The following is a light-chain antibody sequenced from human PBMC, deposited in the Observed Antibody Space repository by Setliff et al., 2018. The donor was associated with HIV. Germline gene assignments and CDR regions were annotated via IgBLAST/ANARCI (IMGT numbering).Light chain of an antibody. V-gene: IGLV2-11*01. CDR3: MSYLSTNSYV. CDR1: ASDVGNYNY. J-gene: IGLJ1*01. Sequence: QSALTQPRSVSGSPGQSVTISCTGTASDVGNYNYVSWYQQHPDKAPKLIIYDVTKRPSGVPDRFSGSKSGNTASLTISGLQTEDEADYYCMSYLSTNSYVFGTGT. CDR2: DVT.